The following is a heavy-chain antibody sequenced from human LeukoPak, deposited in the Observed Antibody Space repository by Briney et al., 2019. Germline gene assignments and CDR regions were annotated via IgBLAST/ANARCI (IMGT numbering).Heavy chain of an antibody. CDR1: GYTFTSYG. D-gene: IGHD3-10*01. CDR3: ARTYYGSGRGPYYFDY. J-gene: IGHJ4*02. Sequence: ASVKVSCKASGYTFTSYGISWVRQAPGQGLEWMGWISAYNGNTNYAQKLQGRVTMTTDTSTSTAYMELRSLRSVDTAVYYCARTYYGSGRGPYYFDYWGQGTLVTVSS. CDR2: ISAYNGNT. V-gene: IGHV1-18*01.